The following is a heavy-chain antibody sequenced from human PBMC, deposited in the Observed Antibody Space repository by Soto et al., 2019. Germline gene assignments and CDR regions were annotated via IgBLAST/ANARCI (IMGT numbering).Heavy chain of an antibody. CDR1: GYTFTSYA. D-gene: IGHD3-3*01. Sequence: ASVKVSCKASGYTFTSYAISWVRQAPGQGLEWMGWISAYNGNTNYAQKLQGRVTMTTDTSTSTAYMELRSLRSDDTAVYYCARAGEKLRFLEWLENYYYGMDVWGQGTTVTVS. CDR3: ARAGEKLRFLEWLENYYYGMDV. J-gene: IGHJ6*02. V-gene: IGHV1-18*01. CDR2: ISAYNGNT.